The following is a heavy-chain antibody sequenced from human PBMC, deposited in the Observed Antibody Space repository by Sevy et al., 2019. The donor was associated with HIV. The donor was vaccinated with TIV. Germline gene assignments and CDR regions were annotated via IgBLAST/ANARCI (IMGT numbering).Heavy chain of an antibody. Sequence: GESLKISCKGSGYSFTSYWIGWVRQMPGKGLEWMGIIYPGDSDTRYSPSFQGQVTISPDKSISTAYLQWSSLKASDTAMYYCARLGGPKNIAAAGIGAFDIWGQGTMVTVSS. CDR3: ARLGGPKNIAAAGIGAFDI. J-gene: IGHJ3*02. V-gene: IGHV5-51*01. CDR1: GYSFTSYW. CDR2: IYPGDSDT. D-gene: IGHD6-13*01.